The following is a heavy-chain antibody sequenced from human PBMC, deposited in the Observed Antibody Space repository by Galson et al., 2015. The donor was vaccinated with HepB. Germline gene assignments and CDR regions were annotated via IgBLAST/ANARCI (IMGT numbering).Heavy chain of an antibody. Sequence: LSLTCTVSGGSISSYYWSWIRQPPGKGLEWIGYIYYSGSTNYNPSLKSRVTISVDTSKNQFSLKLSSVTAADTAVYYCARHRSLASQLIDYWGQGTLVTVSS. V-gene: IGHV4-59*08. D-gene: IGHD6-6*01. CDR1: GGSISSYY. CDR3: ARHRSLASQLIDY. J-gene: IGHJ4*02. CDR2: IYYSGST.